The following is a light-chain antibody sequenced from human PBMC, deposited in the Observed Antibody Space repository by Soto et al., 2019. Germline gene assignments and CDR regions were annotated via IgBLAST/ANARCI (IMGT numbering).Light chain of an antibody. V-gene: IGLV2-23*02. CDR3: CSSGGSPTYV. CDR2: EVN. CDR1: SSNVGSYKL. J-gene: IGLJ1*01. Sequence: SALTQPASVAGSPGQAITISCTGTSSNVGSYKLVSWYQQHPGKAPKPMIFEVNKRPSGVSNRFSGSKSGNTASLTISGLKVEDEADYYCCSSGGSPTYVFGPGTKVTVL.